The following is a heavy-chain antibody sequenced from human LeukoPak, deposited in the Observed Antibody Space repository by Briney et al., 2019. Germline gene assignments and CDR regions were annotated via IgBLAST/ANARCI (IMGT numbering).Heavy chain of an antibody. V-gene: IGHV4-39*07. CDR1: GGSIRSSYYY. CDR2: IYDSGST. Sequence: PSETLSLTCTVSGGSIRSSYYYWGWIRQPPGKGLEWIGSIYDSGSTYYNPSLKSRVTISVDKSKNQFSLKLSSVTAADTAVYYCARLVEGSSGWYFDYWGQGTLVTVSS. D-gene: IGHD6-19*01. CDR3: ARLVEGSSGWYFDY. J-gene: IGHJ4*02.